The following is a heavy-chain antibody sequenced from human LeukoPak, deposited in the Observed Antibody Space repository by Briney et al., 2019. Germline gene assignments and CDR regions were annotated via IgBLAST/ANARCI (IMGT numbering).Heavy chain of an antibody. J-gene: IGHJ5*02. V-gene: IGHV4-34*01. CDR3: ATMQGIAVAGTTASS. D-gene: IGHD6-19*01. CDR1: GGSFSGYY. CDR2: INHSGST. Sequence: PSETLSLTCAVYGGSFSGYYWSWIRQPPGKGLEWIGEINHSGSTNYNPSLKSRVTISVDTSKNQFSLKLSSVTAADTAVYYCATMQGIAVAGTTASSWGQGTLVTVSS.